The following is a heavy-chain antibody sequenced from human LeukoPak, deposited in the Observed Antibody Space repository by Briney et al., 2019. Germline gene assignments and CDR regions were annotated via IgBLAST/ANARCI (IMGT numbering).Heavy chain of an antibody. CDR3: ARDRRSSSWYSGFDY. D-gene: IGHD6-13*01. CDR1: GYTFTCYN. Sequence: ASVKVSFKASGYTFTCYNMHWVRQAPGQGQEWKGWINPNSGGTNYAQKFQGRVTMTRDTSISTAYMELSRLRSDDTAVYYCARDRRSSSWYSGFDYWGQGTLVTVSS. J-gene: IGHJ4*02. V-gene: IGHV1-2*02. CDR2: INPNSGGT.